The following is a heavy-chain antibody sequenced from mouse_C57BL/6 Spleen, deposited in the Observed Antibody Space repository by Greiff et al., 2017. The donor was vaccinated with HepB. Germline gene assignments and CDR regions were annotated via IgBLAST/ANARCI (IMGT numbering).Heavy chain of an antibody. J-gene: IGHJ2*01. V-gene: IGHV1-7*01. CDR2: INPSSGYT. Sequence: VQLKEPGAELVKPGASVKLSCKASGYTFTSYWMPWVNQRPGQGLEWIGYINPSSGYTKYNQKFKDKATLTADKASSTAYMQLSSLTYEDSAVYYCARYGTTVVATADFDYWGQGTTLTVSS. CDR3: ARYGTTVVATADFDY. D-gene: IGHD1-1*01. CDR1: GYTFTSYW.